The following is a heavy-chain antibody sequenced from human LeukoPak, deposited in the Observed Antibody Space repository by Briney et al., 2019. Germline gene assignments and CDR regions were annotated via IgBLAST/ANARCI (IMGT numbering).Heavy chain of an antibody. CDR1: GFTFSSYA. J-gene: IGHJ4*02. D-gene: IGHD6-19*01. Sequence: PGGSLRLSCAASGFTFSSYAMHWVRQAPGKGLEWVAVISYDGSNKYYADSVKGRFTISRDNSKNTLYLQMNSLRAEDTAVYYCARVGSDWFMLDYWGQGTLVTVSS. CDR2: ISYDGSNK. CDR3: ARVGSDWFMLDY. V-gene: IGHV3-30-3*01.